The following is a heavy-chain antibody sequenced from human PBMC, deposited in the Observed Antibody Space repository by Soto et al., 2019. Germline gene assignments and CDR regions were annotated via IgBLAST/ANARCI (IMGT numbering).Heavy chain of an antibody. D-gene: IGHD2-15*01. CDR2: IYYSVST. CDR3: ATYCSGGSCYLDY. J-gene: IGHJ4*02. V-gene: IGHV4-31*03. CDR1: GGSIRSGGYY. Sequence: QVQLQESGPGLVKPSQTLSLPCTVSGGSIRSGGYYWSWIRQHPGKGLEWIGYIYYSVSTYYNPSLKSGATISVDTSKNQFSLKLCSVTAADTAVYYCATYCSGGSCYLDYWGQGTLVTVSS.